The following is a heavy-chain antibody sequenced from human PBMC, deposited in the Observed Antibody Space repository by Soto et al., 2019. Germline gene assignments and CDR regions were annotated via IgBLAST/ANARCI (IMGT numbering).Heavy chain of an antibody. CDR3: AKEDTSSGSLDY. V-gene: IGHV3-23*01. CDR2: ISDSGATT. Sequence: PGGSLTLSWAASGCPFGENFGSWVRQAPGKGLEWVSGISDSGATTYYADSVRGRFTISRDNSKNTLYLQMKSLRAEDSASYYCAKEDTSSGSLDYWGQGALVTVSS. CDR1: GCPFGENF. D-gene: IGHD6-19*01. J-gene: IGHJ4*02.